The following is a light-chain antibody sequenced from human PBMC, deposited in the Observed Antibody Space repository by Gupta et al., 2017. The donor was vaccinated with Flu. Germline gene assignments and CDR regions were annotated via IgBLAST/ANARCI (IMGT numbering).Light chain of an antibody. J-gene: IGLJ2*01. CDR1: TGAVTSASY. CDR3: LLYSGGTEWV. CDR2: KTN. Sequence: QPAVTQESSLTLSPGGTVTLTCTSTTGAVTSASYPTWFQQKPGQAPRALIYKTNNKHSWTPARFSGSLLGDKAALTLSDVRPEDEAEYYCLLYSGGTEWVFGGGTKVTVL. V-gene: IGLV7-43*01.